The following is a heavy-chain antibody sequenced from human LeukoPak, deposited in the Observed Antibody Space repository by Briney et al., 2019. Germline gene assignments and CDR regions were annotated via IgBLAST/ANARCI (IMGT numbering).Heavy chain of an antibody. Sequence: GGSLRLSCAASGFTFSSYAMSWVRQAPGKGLEWVSAISGSGGSTYNADSVKGRFTISRDNSKNTLYLQMNSLRAEDTAVYYCAKPEGPGYDFWSGYSRNDAFDIWGQGTMVTVSS. CDR3: AKPEGPGYDFWSGYSRNDAFDI. CDR1: GFTFSSYA. J-gene: IGHJ3*02. D-gene: IGHD3-3*01. CDR2: ISGSGGST. V-gene: IGHV3-23*01.